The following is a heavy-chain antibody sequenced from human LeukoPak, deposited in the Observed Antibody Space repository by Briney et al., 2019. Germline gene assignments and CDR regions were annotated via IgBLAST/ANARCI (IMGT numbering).Heavy chain of an antibody. J-gene: IGHJ4*02. Sequence: GGSLRLSCVASGLPIADFAMNWVRQAPGPGLEWVSLISGDGVSTFYADSVKGRFSISRDNSKNSLYLEMNSLRTEDAAMYYCAKESGKFDYWGQGTLVAVSS. CDR1: GLPIADFA. CDR2: ISGDGVST. CDR3: AKESGKFDY. V-gene: IGHV3-43*02.